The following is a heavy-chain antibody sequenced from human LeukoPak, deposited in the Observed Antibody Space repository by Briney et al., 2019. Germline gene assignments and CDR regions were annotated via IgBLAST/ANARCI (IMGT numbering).Heavy chain of an antibody. Sequence: PGGSLRLSCAASGFTFSSYAMSWVRQAPGKGLEWVSAISGSGGSTYYADSVKGRFTISRDNSKNTLYLQMNSLRAEDTAVYYRAKTRSGSSPLARGYWGQGTLVTVSS. D-gene: IGHD3-10*01. CDR3: AKTRSGSSPLARGY. CDR2: ISGSGGST. J-gene: IGHJ4*02. V-gene: IGHV3-23*01. CDR1: GFTFSSYA.